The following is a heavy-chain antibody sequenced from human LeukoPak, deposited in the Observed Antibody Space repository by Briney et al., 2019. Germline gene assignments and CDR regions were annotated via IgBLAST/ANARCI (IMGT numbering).Heavy chain of an antibody. Sequence: SETLSLTCTVSGGSISSYYWSWIRQPAGKGLEWIGRIYTSGSTNYNPSLKSRVTTSVDTSKNQFSLKLSSVTAADTAVYYCARDPTPYYYDSSGYSNWFDPWGQGTLVTVSS. D-gene: IGHD3-22*01. V-gene: IGHV4-4*07. CDR2: IYTSGST. CDR3: ARDPTPYYYDSSGYSNWFDP. J-gene: IGHJ5*02. CDR1: GGSISSYY.